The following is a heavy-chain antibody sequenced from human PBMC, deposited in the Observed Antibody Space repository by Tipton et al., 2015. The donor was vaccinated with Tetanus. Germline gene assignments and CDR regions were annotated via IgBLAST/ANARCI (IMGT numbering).Heavy chain of an antibody. J-gene: IGHJ4*02. Sequence: TLSLTCTVSGGSISSDAHYWSWIRQAPEKGLEWLGYISHSGTTNYNPSLMSRVTLSLDTARGQFSLKLTSVTAADAAVYFCARDRRDFAYDSRGFYSPLYYFDNWGQGLRVTVSS. CDR1: GGSISSDAHY. V-gene: IGHV4-30-4*01. CDR3: ARDRRDFAYDSRGFYSPLYYFDN. D-gene: IGHD3-22*01. CDR2: ISHSGTT.